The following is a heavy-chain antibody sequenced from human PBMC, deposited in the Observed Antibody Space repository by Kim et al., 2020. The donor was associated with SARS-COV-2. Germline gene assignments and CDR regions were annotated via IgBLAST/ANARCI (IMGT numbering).Heavy chain of an antibody. D-gene: IGHD5-12*01. CDR3: ARSRGCDF. V-gene: IGHV1-3*01. CDR2: ISPGNGKT. J-gene: IGHJ1*01. CDR1: GYTFTNYM. Sequence: ASVKVSCKASGYTFTNYMIHWVRQAPGQRLEWMGWISPGNGKTEYSEKFQGRVTFSRDTSASTDYMELSSLRSEDTAVYYCARSRGCDFWGQGTLVTVAS.